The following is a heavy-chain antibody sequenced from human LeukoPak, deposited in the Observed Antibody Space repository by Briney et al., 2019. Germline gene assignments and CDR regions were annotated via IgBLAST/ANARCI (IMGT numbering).Heavy chain of an antibody. D-gene: IGHD2/OR15-2a*01. J-gene: IGHJ4*02. Sequence: PSETLSLTCTVSGGSISSYYWSWIRQPPGKGLEWIGYIYYSGSTNYNPSLKSRVTISVDTSKNQFSLKLSSVTAADTAVYYCARGRGGDYFGLRYYLDYWGQGTLVTVSS. CDR1: GGSISSYY. CDR3: ARGRGGDYFGLRYYLDY. V-gene: IGHV4-59*01. CDR2: IYYSGST.